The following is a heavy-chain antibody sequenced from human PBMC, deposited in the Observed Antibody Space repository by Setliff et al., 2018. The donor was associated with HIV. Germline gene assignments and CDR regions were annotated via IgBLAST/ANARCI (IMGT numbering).Heavy chain of an antibody. J-gene: IGHJ4*02. CDR1: GYTFSQYP. D-gene: IGHD6-13*01. CDR3: ASGYARGSMTH. CDR2: INTGNGNT. Sequence: SGYTFSQYPMHWVRQAPGQRPEWMGWINTGNGNTKYSQIFRDRVTFTRYTSADTVYMEVSSLRSEDTAVYYCASGYARGSMTHWGQGTLGTVS. V-gene: IGHV1-3*04.